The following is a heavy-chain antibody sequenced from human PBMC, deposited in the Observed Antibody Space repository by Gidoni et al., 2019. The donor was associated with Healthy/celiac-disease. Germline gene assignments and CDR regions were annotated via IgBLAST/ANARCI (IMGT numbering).Heavy chain of an antibody. D-gene: IGHD3-22*01. CDR2: IIPILGIA. CDR1: GGNVSSYT. V-gene: IGHV1-69*02. CDR3: SGLYYYASSGYFY. J-gene: IGHJ4*02. Sequence: QVQLVHSGAEVKKPGSSVKVSCKASGGNVSSYTISWVRQAPGQGLEWKGRIIPILGIANYAKKCQGRVTITADKSTSTAYMELSSLRSEDTAVYYCSGLYYYASSGYFYWGQGTLVTVSS.